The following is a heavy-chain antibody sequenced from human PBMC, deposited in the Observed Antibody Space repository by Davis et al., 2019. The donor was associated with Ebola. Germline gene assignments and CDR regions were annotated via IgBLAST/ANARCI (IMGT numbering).Heavy chain of an antibody. CDR3: ARAGFGEIYFDY. J-gene: IGHJ4*02. CDR1: GFTFSSYD. Sequence: GESLKISCAASGFTFSSYDMHRVRQATGKGPEWVSAIGTAGDTYYPGSVKGRFTISREKAKNSLYLQMNSLRGEDTAVYYCARAGFGEIYFDYWGQGTLVTVSS. CDR2: IGTAGDT. D-gene: IGHD3-10*01. V-gene: IGHV3-13*01.